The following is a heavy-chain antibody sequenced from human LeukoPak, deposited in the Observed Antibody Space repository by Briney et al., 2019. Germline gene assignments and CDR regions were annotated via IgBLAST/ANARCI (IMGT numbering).Heavy chain of an antibody. Sequence: SETLSLTCAVYGGSFSGYYWSWIRQPPGKGLEWVGYVSYTGSTTYNPSLKSRVTMSIDTSKKQFSLRLTSVTAADTALYYCARHNGNLDYFDYWGQGALVTVSS. CDR1: GGSFSGYY. J-gene: IGHJ4*02. CDR2: VSYTGST. CDR3: ARHNGNLDYFDY. V-gene: IGHV4-59*01. D-gene: IGHD1-1*01.